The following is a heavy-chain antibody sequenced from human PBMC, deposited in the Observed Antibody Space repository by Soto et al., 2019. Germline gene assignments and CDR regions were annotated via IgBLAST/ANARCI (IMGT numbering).Heavy chain of an antibody. CDR2: ISAYNGNT. CDR1: GYTFTSYG. J-gene: IGHJ4*02. CDR3: ARDGGGDIAAAGIGSYFDY. Sequence: QVQLVQSGAEVKKPGASVKVSCKASGYTFTSYGISWVRQAPGQGLEWMGWISAYNGNTNYAQKLQGRVTMTTDTSTSTAYRELRSLRSADTAVYYCARDGGGDIAAAGIGSYFDYWGQGTLVTVSS. V-gene: IGHV1-18*01. D-gene: IGHD6-13*01.